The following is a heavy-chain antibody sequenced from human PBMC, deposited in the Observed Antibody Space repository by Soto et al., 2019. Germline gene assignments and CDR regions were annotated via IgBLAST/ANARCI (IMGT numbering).Heavy chain of an antibody. Sequence: SETLSLICAVSGGSISSGGYSWSWIRQPPGKGLEWIGYIYHSGSTYYNPSLKSRVTISVDRSKNQFSLKLSSVTAADTAVYYCARGVDSSVPEYFQHWGQGTLVTVSS. CDR2: IYHSGST. V-gene: IGHV4-30-2*01. J-gene: IGHJ1*01. CDR1: GGSISSGGYS. D-gene: IGHD3-22*01. CDR3: ARGVDSSVPEYFQH.